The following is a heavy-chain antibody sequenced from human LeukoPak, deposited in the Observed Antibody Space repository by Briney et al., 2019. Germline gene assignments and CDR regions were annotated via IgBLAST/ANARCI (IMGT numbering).Heavy chain of an antibody. CDR1: GGAFSGYY. Sequence: SETLSLTCAVYGGAFSGYYWSWIRQPPGKGLEWIGEINHSGSTNYNPSLKSRVTISVDTSKNQFSLKLSSVTAADTAVYYCARRSSYSYFQHWGQGTLLTVSS. V-gene: IGHV4-34*01. D-gene: IGHD3-3*01. CDR3: ARRSSYSYFQH. J-gene: IGHJ1*01. CDR2: INHSGST.